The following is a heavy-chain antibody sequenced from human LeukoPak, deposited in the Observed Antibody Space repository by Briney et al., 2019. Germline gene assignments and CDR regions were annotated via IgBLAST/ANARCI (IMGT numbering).Heavy chain of an antibody. J-gene: IGHJ4*02. CDR2: IWYDGSNK. D-gene: IGHD2/OR15-2a*01. Sequence: PGGSLRLSCAASGFTFSDYYMSWIRQAPGKGLEWVAVIWYDGSNKYYADSVKGRFTISRDNSKNTLYLQMNSLRAEDTAVYYCARGRAGAARSTNFDYWGQGTLVTVSS. CDR3: ARGRAGAARSTNFDY. V-gene: IGHV3-33*08. CDR1: GFTFSDYY.